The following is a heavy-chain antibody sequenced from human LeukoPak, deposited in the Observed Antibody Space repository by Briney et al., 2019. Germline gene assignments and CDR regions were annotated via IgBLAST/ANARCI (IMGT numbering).Heavy chain of an antibody. V-gene: IGHV3-66*02. CDR1: GFTVSSNY. J-gene: IGHJ4*02. D-gene: IGHD3-22*01. CDR3: ASRYPNYYDSSGYYVES. Sequence: GGSLRLSCAASGFTVSSNYMSWFGQAPGKGLEWVSVIYSGGSTYYADSVKGRFTISRDNSKNTLYLQMNSLRAEDTAVYYCASRYPNYYDSSGYYVESWGQGTLVTVSS. CDR2: IYSGGST.